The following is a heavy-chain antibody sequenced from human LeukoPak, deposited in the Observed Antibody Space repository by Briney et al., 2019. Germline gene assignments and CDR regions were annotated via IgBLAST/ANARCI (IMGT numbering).Heavy chain of an antibody. CDR2: ITTGGPNT. D-gene: IGHD7-27*01. Sequence: GGSLRLSCTASGFTFSSYTMSWVRQAPGKGLKWVSTITTGGPNTYYADSVKGWFTVSRDDSKNTLYLQMNSLRAEDTAVYYCAKDGGLWVSAHWGDSWGRGTLVTVSS. CDR3: AKDGGLWVSAHWGDS. V-gene: IGHV3-23*01. CDR1: GFTFSSYT. J-gene: IGHJ4*02.